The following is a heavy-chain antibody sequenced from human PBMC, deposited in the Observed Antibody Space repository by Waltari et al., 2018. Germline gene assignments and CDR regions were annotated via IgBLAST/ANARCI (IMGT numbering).Heavy chain of an antibody. CDR3: VGGQMGDF. V-gene: IGHV3-33*03. Sequence: QAQLVESGGGVGQPGRSLRLSCVPSGFIFSNYGVHWVRQAPGKGLECVAVISYDGSNRFYADAVKGRFTISRDNSKNILYLQMNSLRADDTAMYYCVGGQMGDFWGQGTLVTVSS. J-gene: IGHJ4*02. D-gene: IGHD3-16*01. CDR1: GFIFSNYG. CDR2: ISYDGSNR.